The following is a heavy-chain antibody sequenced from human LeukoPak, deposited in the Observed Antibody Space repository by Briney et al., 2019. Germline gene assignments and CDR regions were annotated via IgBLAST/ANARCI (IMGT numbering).Heavy chain of an antibody. J-gene: IGHJ4*02. Sequence: GGSLRLSCAASGFIFSDHYMDWVRQAPGKGLEWVGRTRNKANSYTTEYAASVKGRFIISRDDSKNSLYLQMNSLKTEDTAVYYCASSLYSSGWFDYWGQGTLVTVFS. CDR2: TRNKANSYTT. CDR1: GFIFSDHY. D-gene: IGHD6-19*01. V-gene: IGHV3-72*01. CDR3: ASSLYSSGWFDY.